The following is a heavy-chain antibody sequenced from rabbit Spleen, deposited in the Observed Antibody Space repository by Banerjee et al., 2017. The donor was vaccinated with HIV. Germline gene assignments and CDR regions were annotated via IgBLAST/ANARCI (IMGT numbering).Heavy chain of an antibody. CDR3: ARDTGSSFSTYGMDL. V-gene: IGHV1S45*01. CDR2: IYAGSSDST. Sequence: QEQLVESGGDLVKPGASLKLTCTASGFSFSSSYSMCWVRQAPGKGLEWIACIYAGSSDSTDYATWSKDRFIISKTSSTTVTLQMTSLTVADTATYFCARDTGSSFSTYGMDLWGPGTLVTVS. CDR1: GFSFSSSYS. J-gene: IGHJ6*01. D-gene: IGHD8-1*01.